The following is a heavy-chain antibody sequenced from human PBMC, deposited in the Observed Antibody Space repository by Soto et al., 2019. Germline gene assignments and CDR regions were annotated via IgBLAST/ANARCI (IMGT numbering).Heavy chain of an antibody. Sequence: LSLTCAASGFTFSSYAMGWVRQAPGKGLEWVSGISGGGTSTYYAESVKGRFTISRDNPKNTVYLQMNSLTAEDTAIYHCAKDLVGSYPDYFDYWGQGTLVTVSS. CDR1: GFTFSSYA. CDR3: AKDLVGSYPDYFDY. CDR2: ISGGGTST. J-gene: IGHJ4*02. V-gene: IGHV3-23*01. D-gene: IGHD1-26*01.